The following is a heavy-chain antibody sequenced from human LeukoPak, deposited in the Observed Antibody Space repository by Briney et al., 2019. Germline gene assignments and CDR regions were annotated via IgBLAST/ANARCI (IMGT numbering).Heavy chain of an antibody. J-gene: IGHJ3*02. CDR2: IYYSGST. V-gene: IGHV4-39*07. CDR3: ARSGGMMEGTDAFDI. CDR1: GGSISSSSYY. Sequence: SETLSLTCTVSGGSISSSSYYWGWIRQPPGKGLEWIGSIYYSGSTYYNPSLKSRFTITVETTKNEFSLKLSSVTAADTAVYYCARSGGMMEGTDAFDIWGQGTMVTVSS. D-gene: IGHD3-16*01.